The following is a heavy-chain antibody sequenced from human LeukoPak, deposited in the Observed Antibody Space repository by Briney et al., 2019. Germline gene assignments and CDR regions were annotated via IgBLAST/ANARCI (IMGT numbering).Heavy chain of an antibody. Sequence: QAAGSLRLSCAASGFTFSSYAMTWVRQAPGKRLEWVLGSSGGGGNTYYADSVKGRFTISRDNSKNTLYLQMNTLRAEDTAVYYCAKDLQLIMLGYFDYWGQGTLVTVSS. D-gene: IGHD2-8*01. V-gene: IGHV3-23*01. CDR3: AKDLQLIMLGYFDY. CDR1: GFTFSSYA. CDR2: SSGGGGNT. J-gene: IGHJ4*02.